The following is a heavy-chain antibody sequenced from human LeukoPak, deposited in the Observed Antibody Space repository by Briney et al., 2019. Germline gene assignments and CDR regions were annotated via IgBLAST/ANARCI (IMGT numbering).Heavy chain of an antibody. CDR1: GYSFTSYW. V-gene: IGHV5-51*01. Sequence: PGGSLRLSCKGSGYSFTSYWIGWARQIPGKGLEWMGIIYPGDSDTRYSPSFQGQVTISADKSISTAYLQWSSLKASDTAMYYCARHRKGYCSGGSCYSNWFDPWGQGTLVTVSS. J-gene: IGHJ5*02. D-gene: IGHD2-15*01. CDR3: ARHRKGYCSGGSCYSNWFDP. CDR2: IYPGDSDT.